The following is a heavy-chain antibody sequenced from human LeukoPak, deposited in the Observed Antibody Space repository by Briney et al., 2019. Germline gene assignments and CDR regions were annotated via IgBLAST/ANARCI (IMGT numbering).Heavy chain of an antibody. V-gene: IGHV3-30*18. CDR3: TKEGLPSGTSWSAWFDP. CDR2: IAEDGKTT. Sequence: PGRSLRLSCAASGFPFSSYGMHWVRQAPGKGLEWVAVIAEDGKTTYYADSVKGRFTISRDNSRNTLYLQMNSLRPEDTAVYYCTKEGLPSGTSWSAWFDPWGQGTLVTVSA. CDR1: GFPFSSYG. J-gene: IGHJ5*02. D-gene: IGHD3-10*01.